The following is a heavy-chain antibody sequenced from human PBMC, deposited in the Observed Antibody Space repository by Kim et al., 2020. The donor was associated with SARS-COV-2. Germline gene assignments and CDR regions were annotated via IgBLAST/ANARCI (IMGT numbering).Heavy chain of an antibody. V-gene: IGHV1-46*04. Sequence: GSEQKLQGEVTMTRDTSTSTVYMELSSLRSEDTAVYYCARVGGFGDDYWGQGTLVTVSS. CDR3: ARVGGFGDDY. D-gene: IGHD3-10*01. J-gene: IGHJ4*02.